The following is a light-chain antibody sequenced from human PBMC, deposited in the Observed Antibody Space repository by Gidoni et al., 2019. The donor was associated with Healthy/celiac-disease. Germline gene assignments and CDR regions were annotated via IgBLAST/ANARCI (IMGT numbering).Light chain of an antibody. Sequence: QSALTQPPSASGSPGQSVTISCTGTSSYVGGYNYVSWYQQHPGKAPKRMIYEVSKRPSGVPDRFSGSKSGNTASLTVSGLQAEDEADYYCSSYAGSNKGVFGGGTKLTVL. V-gene: IGLV2-8*01. J-gene: IGLJ3*02. CDR1: SSYVGGYNY. CDR3: SSYAGSNKGV. CDR2: EVS.